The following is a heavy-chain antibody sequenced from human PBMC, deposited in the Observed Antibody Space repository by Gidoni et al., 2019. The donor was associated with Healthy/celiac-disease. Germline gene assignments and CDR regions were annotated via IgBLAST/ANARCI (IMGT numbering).Heavy chain of an antibody. CDR1: GFTFSSYA. D-gene: IGHD2-21*02. V-gene: IGHV3-23*01. Sequence: EVQLLESGGGLVQPGWSLRLSCAASGFTFSSYAMSWVRQAPGKGLEWVSAISGSGGSTYYADAVKGRFTISRDNSKNTLYLQMNSLRAEDTAVYYCAKDSDIVVVTDAFDIWGQGTMVTVSS. J-gene: IGHJ3*02. CDR2: ISGSGGST. CDR3: AKDSDIVVVTDAFDI.